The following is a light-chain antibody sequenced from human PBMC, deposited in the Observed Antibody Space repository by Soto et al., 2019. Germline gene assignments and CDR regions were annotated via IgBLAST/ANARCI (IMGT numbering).Light chain of an antibody. J-gene: IGKJ1*01. CDR1: QSVGSN. CDR3: QHNNDWPRT. CDR2: GAS. V-gene: IGKV3-15*01. Sequence: EIVMTQSPATLSVSPGERATLSCRTSQSVGSNLAWYQQKPGQAPRILFYGASSRVTGVPIRISARGSGTYFTLTSSSLQSEDFGVYYCQHNNDWPRTFGQGTKVEIK.